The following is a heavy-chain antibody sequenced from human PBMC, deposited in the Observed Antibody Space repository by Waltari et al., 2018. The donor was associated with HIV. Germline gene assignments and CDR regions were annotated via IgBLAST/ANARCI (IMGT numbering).Heavy chain of an antibody. D-gene: IGHD3-16*01. CDR2: ISSSSSYI. V-gene: IGHV3-21*01. Sequence: EVQLVEFGGGLVKPGGSLRLSCAASGFTFSSYSLNWVRQAPGKGLEWVSSISSSSSYIYYADSVKGRFTISRDNAKNSLYLQMNSLRAEDTAVYYCARDFWGGYYYGMDVWGQGTTVTVSS. CDR1: GFTFSSYS. J-gene: IGHJ6*02. CDR3: ARDFWGGYYYGMDV.